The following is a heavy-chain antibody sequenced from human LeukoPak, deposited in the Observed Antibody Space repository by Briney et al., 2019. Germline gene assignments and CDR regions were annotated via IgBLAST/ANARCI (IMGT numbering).Heavy chain of an antibody. J-gene: IGHJ5*02. D-gene: IGHD2-21*02. Sequence: PGGSLRLSCAASGFTFSSYGMHWVRQAPGKGLEWVAVIWYDGSNKYYADSVKGRFTISRDNSKNTLYLQMNSLRAEDTAVYYCAREVVAYCGGDCYPHPWGQGTLVTVSS. CDR2: IWYDGSNK. CDR1: GFTFSSYG. CDR3: AREVVAYCGGDCYPHP. V-gene: IGHV3-33*01.